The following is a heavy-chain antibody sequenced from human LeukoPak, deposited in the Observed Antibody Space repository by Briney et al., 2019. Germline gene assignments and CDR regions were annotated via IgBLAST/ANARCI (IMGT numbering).Heavy chain of an antibody. Sequence: SETLSLTCTVSGGSISSGSYYWSWIRQPAGKGLEWIGRIYTSGSTNYNPSLKSRVTISVDTSKNQFSLKLSSVTAADTAVYYCARALRDTVMVTYYFDYWGQGTLVTVSS. J-gene: IGHJ4*02. CDR3: ARALRDTVMVTYYFDY. D-gene: IGHD5-18*01. V-gene: IGHV4-61*02. CDR1: GGSISSGSYY. CDR2: IYTSGST.